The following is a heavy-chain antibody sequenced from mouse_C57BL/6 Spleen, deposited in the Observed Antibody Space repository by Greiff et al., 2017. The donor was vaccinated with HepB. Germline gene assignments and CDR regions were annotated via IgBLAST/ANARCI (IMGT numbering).Heavy chain of an antibody. CDR1: GFTFSDYY. D-gene: IGHD2-10*01. J-gene: IGHJ4*01. CDR3: ARPSYYGNFFYAMDY. V-gene: IGHV5-12*01. CDR2: ISNGGGST. Sequence: EVKVEESGGGLVQPGGSLKLSCAASGFTFSDYYMYWVRQTPEKRLEWVAYISNGGGSTYYPDTVKGRFTISRDNAKNTLYLQMSRLKSEDTAMYYCARPSYYGNFFYAMDYWGQGTSVTVSS.